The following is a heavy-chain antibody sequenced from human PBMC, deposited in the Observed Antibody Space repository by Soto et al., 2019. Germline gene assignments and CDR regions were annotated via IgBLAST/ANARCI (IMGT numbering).Heavy chain of an antibody. D-gene: IGHD3-10*01. CDR3: ASRILLWSVRDAFDI. Sequence: EVQLVQSGAEVKKPGESLKISCKGFGYTYPSYWIGWLRQMPGKGLEWMGIIYPEDSDTRYSPSFQVQVTISADKSISTAYLQWSRLKASDTDMYYCASRILLWSVRDAFDIWGQGTMVTVSS. CDR2: IYPEDSDT. V-gene: IGHV5-51*03. J-gene: IGHJ3*02. CDR1: GYTYPSYW.